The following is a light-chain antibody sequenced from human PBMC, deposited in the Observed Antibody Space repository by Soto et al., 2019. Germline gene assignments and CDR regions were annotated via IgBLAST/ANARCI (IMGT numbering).Light chain of an antibody. Sequence: IVLTQSPGTLSLSTGEGATLSCRASQSISSSYLAWYQQKPGQAPRLLIYAASSRATGIPDRFSGSGSGTDFTLTISRLEPEDFAVYYCQQYHSSPPTFGQGTKVEIK. J-gene: IGKJ1*01. CDR1: QSISSSY. V-gene: IGKV3-20*01. CDR3: QQYHSSPPT. CDR2: AAS.